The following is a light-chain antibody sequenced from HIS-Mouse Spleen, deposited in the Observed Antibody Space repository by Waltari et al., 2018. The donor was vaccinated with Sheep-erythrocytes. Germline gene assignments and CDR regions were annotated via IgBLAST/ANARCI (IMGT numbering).Light chain of an antibody. CDR2: EVS. J-gene: IGLJ2*01. CDR3: QAWDSSTAV. CDR1: SREFGGDDY. Sequence: QSALTQPRSVSRSPGQSVTIPCTGTSREFGGDDYVSWYQQHPGKAPKLMIYEVSNRPSGVSNRFSGSNSGNTATLTISGTQAMDEADYYCQAWDSSTAVFGGGTKLTVL. V-gene: IGLV2-11*01.